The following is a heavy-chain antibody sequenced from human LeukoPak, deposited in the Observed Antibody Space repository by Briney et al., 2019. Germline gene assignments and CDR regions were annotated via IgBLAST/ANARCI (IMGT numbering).Heavy chain of an antibody. Sequence: PSGTLSLTCAVYGGSFCNYYWSWIRQPPGKGLEWIGEINDSGRTNYNPSLMSRVTVSVDTSKKQFSLRLTSVTATDTAVYYCARRWNYGRNYYIDVWGKGATVSVSS. D-gene: IGHD1-7*01. CDR3: ARRWNYGRNYYIDV. CDR1: GGSFCNYY. V-gene: IGHV4-34*01. J-gene: IGHJ6*03. CDR2: INDSGRT.